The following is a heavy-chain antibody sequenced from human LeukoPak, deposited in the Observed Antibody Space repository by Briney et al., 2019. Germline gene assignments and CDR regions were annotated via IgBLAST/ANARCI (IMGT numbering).Heavy chain of an antibody. Sequence: ASAKVSCKASGYTFTSYSMHWVRQAPGQGLEWMGIINPSGGSTTYAQKFQGRVTMTRDTSTSTVYMELSSLRSEGTAVYYCARDGHMASALYYFDYWGQGTLVTVSS. V-gene: IGHV1-46*01. CDR2: INPSGGST. CDR3: ARDGHMASALYYFDY. D-gene: IGHD6-6*01. J-gene: IGHJ4*02. CDR1: GYTFTSYS.